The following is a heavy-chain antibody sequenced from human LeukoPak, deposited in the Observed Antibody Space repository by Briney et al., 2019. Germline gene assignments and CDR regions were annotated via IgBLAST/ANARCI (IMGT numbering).Heavy chain of an antibody. J-gene: IGHJ4*02. CDR1: GFTFSDYA. Sequence: GGSLRLSCAASGFTFSDYAVHWVRQAPGKGLEWVAVISKDGSDKYYPGSVRGRFTISKDNSKNTIYLQMDSLRAEDTAIYYCARDYWWNYDYWGQGTLVTVSS. CDR3: ARDYWWNYDY. CDR2: ISKDGSDK. D-gene: IGHD1-7*01. V-gene: IGHV3-30-3*01.